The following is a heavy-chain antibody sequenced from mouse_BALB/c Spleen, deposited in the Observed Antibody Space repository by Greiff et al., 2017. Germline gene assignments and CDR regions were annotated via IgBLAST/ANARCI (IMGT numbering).Heavy chain of an antibody. D-gene: IGHD4-1*01. CDR2: ISSGGSYT. V-gene: IGHV5-6-4*01. CDR1: GFTFSSYT. Sequence: DVMLVESGGGLVKPGGSLKLSCAASGFTFSSYTMSWVRQTPEKRPEWVATISSGGSYTYYPDSVKGRFTISRDNAKNTLYLQMSSLKSEDTAMYYCTRDRTGKGYFDYWGQGTTLTVSS. CDR3: TRDRTGKGYFDY. J-gene: IGHJ2*01.